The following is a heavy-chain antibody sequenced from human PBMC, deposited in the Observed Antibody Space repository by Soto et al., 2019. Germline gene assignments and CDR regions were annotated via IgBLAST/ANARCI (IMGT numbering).Heavy chain of an antibody. Sequence: ASVKVSCKASGGTFTSYYMHWVRQAPGQGLEWMGIINPSGGSTSYAQKFQGRVTMTRDTSTSKVYMELSSLRSEDTAVYYCARDSINYPNYYDSSGYYGWGQGTLVTVSS. CDR2: INPSGGST. D-gene: IGHD3-22*01. J-gene: IGHJ4*02. V-gene: IGHV1-46*01. CDR1: GGTFTSYY. CDR3: ARDSINYPNYYDSSGYYG.